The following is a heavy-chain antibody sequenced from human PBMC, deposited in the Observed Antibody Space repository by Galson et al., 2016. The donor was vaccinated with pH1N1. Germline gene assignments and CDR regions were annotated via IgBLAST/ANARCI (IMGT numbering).Heavy chain of an antibody. CDR3: ARFTGGA. J-gene: IGHJ4*02. D-gene: IGHD2-8*02. Sequence: SLRLSCAASGFTFSRYWMHWVRQAPGKGLEWVANIKEDGSAIYYVDSVKGRFTISRDNARDSLYLQMNNLRAEDTAVYYCARFTGGAWGPGTLVTVSS. CDR2: IKEDGSAI. CDR1: GFTFSRYW. V-gene: IGHV3-7*01.